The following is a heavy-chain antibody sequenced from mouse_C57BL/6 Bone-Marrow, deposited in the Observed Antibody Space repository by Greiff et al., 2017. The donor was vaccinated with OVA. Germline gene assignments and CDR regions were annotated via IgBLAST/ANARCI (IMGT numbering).Heavy chain of an antibody. J-gene: IGHJ3*01. D-gene: IGHD2-4*01. Sequence: VKLMESGAELMKPGASVKLSCKATGYTFTGYWIEWVKQRPGHGLEWIGEILPGGGSTNYNEKFKGKATFTADTSSNTAYMQLSSLTTEDSAIYYWARWYDYDAAWFAYWGQGTLVTVSA. V-gene: IGHV1-9*01. CDR2: ILPGGGST. CDR3: ARWYDYDAAWFAY. CDR1: GYTFTGYW.